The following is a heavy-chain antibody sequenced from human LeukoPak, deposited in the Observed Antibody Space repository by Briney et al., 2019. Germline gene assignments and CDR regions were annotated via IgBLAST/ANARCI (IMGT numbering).Heavy chain of an antibody. Sequence: SETLSLTCAVYGGSFSGFYWSWIRQPPGKGLEWIGEINHSRSTNYNPSLKSRVTISVDTSKNQFSLKLNSVTAADTAVYYCARFITELGMDVWGQGTTVTVSS. D-gene: IGHD1-14*01. V-gene: IGHV4-34*01. J-gene: IGHJ6*02. CDR3: ARFITELGMDV. CDR2: INHSRST. CDR1: GGSFSGFY.